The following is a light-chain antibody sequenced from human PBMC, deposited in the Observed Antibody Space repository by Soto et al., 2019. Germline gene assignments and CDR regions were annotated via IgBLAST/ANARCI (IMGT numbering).Light chain of an antibody. Sequence: DIQMTQSPSSLSVSVGDRVTITCRASQSISSYLNWYQQKPGKAPNLLIYSASKLHSGVPSRFSGSGSGTDFTLIISSLQPEDFATYYCQQSSSNPLTFGGGTRV. CDR3: QQSSSNPLT. CDR2: SAS. CDR1: QSISSY. V-gene: IGKV1-39*01. J-gene: IGKJ4*01.